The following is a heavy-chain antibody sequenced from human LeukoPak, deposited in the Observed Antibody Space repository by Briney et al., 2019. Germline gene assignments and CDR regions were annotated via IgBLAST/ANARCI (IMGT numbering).Heavy chain of an antibody. CDR2: IRYDGGDK. CDR3: AKDRGSGSYSFDH. Sequence: PGGSLSLSCAASGFTFSSYNMHWVRQAPGKGLEWVAFIRYDGGDKYYSDSVKGRLTVSRDNSKSTLNLQMNSLRTEDTAVYYCAKDRGSGSYSFDHWGQGTLVTVSS. CDR1: GFTFSSYN. J-gene: IGHJ5*02. D-gene: IGHD3-10*01. V-gene: IGHV3-30*02.